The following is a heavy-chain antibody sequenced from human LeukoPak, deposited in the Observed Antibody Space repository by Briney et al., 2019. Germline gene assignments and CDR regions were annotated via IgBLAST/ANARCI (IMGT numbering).Heavy chain of an antibody. CDR1: GYSISSGYY. CDR3: AREMREGWFDP. V-gene: IGHV4-38-2*02. CDR2: IYHSGST. Sequence: PSETLSLTCTVSGYSISSGYYWGWIRQPPGKGLEWIGSIYHSGSTYYNPSLKSRVTISVDTSKNQFSLKLSSVTAADTAVYYCAREMREGWFDPWGQGTLATVSS. D-gene: IGHD5-24*01. J-gene: IGHJ5*02.